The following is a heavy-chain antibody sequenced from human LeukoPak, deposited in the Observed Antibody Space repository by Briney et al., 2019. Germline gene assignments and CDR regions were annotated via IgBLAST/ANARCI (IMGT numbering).Heavy chain of an antibody. J-gene: IGHJ6*03. V-gene: IGHV3-30*18. CDR3: AKGSKALIITRDHYMDV. CDR1: GFTFSSYG. D-gene: IGHD3-3*01. Sequence: PGGSLRLSCAASGFTFSSYGMHWVRQAPGKGLEWVAVISYDGSNKYYADSVKGRFTISRDNSKNTLYLQMNSLRAEDTAVFYCAKGSKALIITRDHYMDVWGKGTTVTISS. CDR2: ISYDGSNK.